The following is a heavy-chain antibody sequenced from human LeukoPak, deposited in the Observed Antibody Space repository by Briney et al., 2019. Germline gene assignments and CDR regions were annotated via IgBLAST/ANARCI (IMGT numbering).Heavy chain of an antibody. CDR1: GFTFSSYG. J-gene: IGHJ6*02. CDR2: IWYDGSNK. D-gene: IGHD1-26*01. Sequence: GRSLRLSCAASGFTFSSYGMHWVRQAPGKGLEWVAVIWYDGSNKYYADSVKGRFTISRDNSKNTLYLQINSLRAEDTAVYYCASDTRLGGSYLGYYGMDVWGQGTTVTVSS. CDR3: ASDTRLGGSYLGYYGMDV. V-gene: IGHV3-33*01.